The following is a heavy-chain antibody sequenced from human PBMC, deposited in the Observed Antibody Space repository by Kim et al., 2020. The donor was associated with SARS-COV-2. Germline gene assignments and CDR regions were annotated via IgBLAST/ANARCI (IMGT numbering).Heavy chain of an antibody. CDR3: ARDPQESPLHDYGGNSDAFDI. J-gene: IGHJ3*02. Sequence: ASVKVSCKASGYTFTSYGISWVRQAPGQGLEWMGWISAYNGNTNYAQKLQGRVTMTTDTSTSTAYMELRSLRSDDTAVYYCARDPQESPLHDYGGNSDAFDIWGQGTMVTVSS. V-gene: IGHV1-18*01. D-gene: IGHD4-17*01. CDR2: ISAYNGNT. CDR1: GYTFTSYG.